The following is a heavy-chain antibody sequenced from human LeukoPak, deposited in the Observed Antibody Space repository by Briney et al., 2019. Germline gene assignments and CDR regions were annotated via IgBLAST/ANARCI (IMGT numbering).Heavy chain of an antibody. J-gene: IGHJ4*02. D-gene: IGHD3-10*01. CDR1: GFTVSSNY. CDR2: IYSGGNT. Sequence: GGSLRLSCAASGFTVSSNYMSWVRQAPGKGLEWVSLIYSGGNTYYADSVKGRFTISRDNSKNTLYLQMNSLRAEGTAVYYCGLYGSGSYYDYWGQGTLVTVSS. CDR3: GLYGSGSYYDY. V-gene: IGHV3-53*01.